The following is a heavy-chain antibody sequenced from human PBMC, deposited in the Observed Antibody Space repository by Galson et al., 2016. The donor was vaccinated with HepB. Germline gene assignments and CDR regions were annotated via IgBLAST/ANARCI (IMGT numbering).Heavy chain of an antibody. D-gene: IGHD3-10*01. CDR3: ARDFRGSKIRARDFDF. Sequence: SLRLSCAASGFTFSSYSMNWVRQAPGKGLEWVASISSNRVYINYGDSVKGRFTISRDNAKNSLYLQMNSLRAEDTAVYYCARDFRGSKIRARDFDFWGQGTLVTVSS. CDR2: ISSNRVYI. CDR1: GFTFSSYS. V-gene: IGHV3-21*01. J-gene: IGHJ4*02.